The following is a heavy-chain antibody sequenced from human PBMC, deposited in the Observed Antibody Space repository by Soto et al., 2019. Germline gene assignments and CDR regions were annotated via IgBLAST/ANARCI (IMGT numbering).Heavy chain of an antibody. Sequence: SVKVSCKASGFTFTSSAVQWVRQARGQRLEWIGWIVVGSGNTNYAQKFQERVTTTRDMSTSTAYMELSSLRSEDTAVYYCAAGARWSGYSGDVWGQGTTVTVSS. V-gene: IGHV1-58*01. D-gene: IGHD3-3*01. J-gene: IGHJ6*02. CDR3: AAGARWSGYSGDV. CDR1: GFTFTSSA. CDR2: IVVGSGNT.